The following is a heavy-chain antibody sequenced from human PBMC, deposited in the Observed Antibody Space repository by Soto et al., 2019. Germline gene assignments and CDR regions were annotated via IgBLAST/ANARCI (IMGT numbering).Heavy chain of an antibody. D-gene: IGHD5-12*01. V-gene: IGHV3-30*18. J-gene: IGHJ4*02. CDR3: AKAPGGYSGYDSGTLDY. CDR1: GFTFSSYG. Sequence: GGSLRLSCAASGFTFSSYGMHWVRQAPGKGLEWVAVISYDGSNKYYADSVKGRFTISRDNSKNTLYLQMNSLRAEDTAVYYCAKAPGGYSGYDSGTLDYWGQGTLVTVSS. CDR2: ISYDGSNK.